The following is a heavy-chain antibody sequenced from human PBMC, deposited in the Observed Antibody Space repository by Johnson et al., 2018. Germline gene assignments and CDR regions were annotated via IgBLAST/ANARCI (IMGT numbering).Heavy chain of an antibody. CDR3: VREGFYGSLDI. Sequence: EVQLVESGGGLVQPGGSLRISCTASGFSLTNYWMHWVRQAPGKGLVWVSRIDYDGSRTNYADSVKGRLSISRDNAKNTLHLQMNSLRVDETALYFCVREGFYGSLDIWGHGTMVSVSS. D-gene: IGHD2/OR15-2a*01. CDR1: GFSLTNYW. J-gene: IGHJ3*02. V-gene: IGHV3-74*01. CDR2: IDYDGSRT.